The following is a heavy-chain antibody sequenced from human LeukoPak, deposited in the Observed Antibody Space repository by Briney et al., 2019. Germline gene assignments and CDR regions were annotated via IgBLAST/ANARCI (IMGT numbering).Heavy chain of an antibody. CDR3: ARSLLAVAGYYYYGMDV. V-gene: IGHV5-51*01. D-gene: IGHD6-19*01. Sequence: GESLQISCKGSGYSFTSYWIGWVRQMPGKGLEWMGIIYPGDSDTRYSPSFQGQVTISADKSISTAYLQWSSLKASDTAMYYCARSLLAVAGYYYYGMDVWGQGTTVTVSS. J-gene: IGHJ6*02. CDR2: IYPGDSDT. CDR1: GYSFTSYW.